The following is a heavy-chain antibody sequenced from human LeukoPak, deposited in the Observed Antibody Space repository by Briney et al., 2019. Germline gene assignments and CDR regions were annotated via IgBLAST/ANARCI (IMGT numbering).Heavy chain of an antibody. CDR3: ARGGYSYGRNAFDI. J-gene: IGHJ3*02. D-gene: IGHD5-18*01. V-gene: IGHV3-30*04. CDR2: ISYDGSNK. Sequence: GGPPRLSCAASGFTFSSYAMHWVRQAPGKGLEWVAVISYDGSNKYYADSVKGRFTISRDNSKNTLYLQMNSLRAEDTAVYYCARGGYSYGRNAFDIWGQGTMVTVSS. CDR1: GFTFSSYA.